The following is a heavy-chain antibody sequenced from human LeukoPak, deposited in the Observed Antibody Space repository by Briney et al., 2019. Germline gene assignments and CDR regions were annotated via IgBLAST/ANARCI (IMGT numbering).Heavy chain of an antibody. D-gene: IGHD6-13*01. Sequence: VSVKVSCKASGYTFTGYYMHWVRQAPGQGLEWMGWINTNSGGTNYAQKFQGRVTMTRDTSISTAYMELSRLRSDDTAVYYCARGAAAAGAGFDYWGQGTLVTVSS. CDR2: INTNSGGT. J-gene: IGHJ4*02. CDR3: ARGAAAAGAGFDY. V-gene: IGHV1-2*02. CDR1: GYTFTGYY.